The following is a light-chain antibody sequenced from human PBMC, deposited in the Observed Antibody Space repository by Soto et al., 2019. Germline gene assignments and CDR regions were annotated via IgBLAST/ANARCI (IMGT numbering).Light chain of an antibody. J-gene: IGKJ1*01. V-gene: IGKV3-11*01. CDR3: QQRSNWPGT. CDR1: QSVRSS. CDR2: DAS. Sequence: EIVLTQSPATLSLSPGERATLSCRATQSVRSSLAWYLQQPGQAPRLLIYDASKRATGIPARFSGGGSGTAFTLTISSLEPKDFAVYYCQQRSNWPGTFGQGTKVEIK.